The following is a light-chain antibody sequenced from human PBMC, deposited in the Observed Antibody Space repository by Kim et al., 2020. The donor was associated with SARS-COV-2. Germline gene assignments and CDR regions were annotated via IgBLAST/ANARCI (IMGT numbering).Light chain of an antibody. Sequence: VTISCMVSSSNIGGNYDVNWCQQLPGTAPKLLIYANNYRPSGVPDRFSGSKSGTSASLAITGLQAGDEADYYCQSYDNSLSGYVFGTGTKVTVL. CDR3: QSYDNSLSGYV. CDR2: ANN. V-gene: IGLV1-40*01. J-gene: IGLJ1*01. CDR1: SSNIGGNYD.